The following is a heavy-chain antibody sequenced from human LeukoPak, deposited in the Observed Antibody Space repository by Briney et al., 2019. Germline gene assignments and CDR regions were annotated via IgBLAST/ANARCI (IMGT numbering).Heavy chain of an antibody. CDR1: GGTFSSYA. D-gene: IGHD3-10*01. CDR2: IIPIFGTA. Sequence: SVEVSCKASGGTFSSYAISWVRQAPGQGLEWMGGIIPIFGTANYAQKFQGRVTITTDESTSTAYMELSSLRSEDTAVYYCARCTLLWFGESQYYYYMDVWGKGTTVTVSS. V-gene: IGHV1-69*05. CDR3: ARCTLLWFGESQYYYYMDV. J-gene: IGHJ6*03.